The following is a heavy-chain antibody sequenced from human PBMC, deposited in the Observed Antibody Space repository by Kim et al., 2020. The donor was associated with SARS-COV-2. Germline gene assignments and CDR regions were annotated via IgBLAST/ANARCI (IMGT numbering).Heavy chain of an antibody. CDR3: ASYRSGVVIMVY. D-gene: IGHD3-3*01. Sequence: SVKVSCKASGGTFSSYAISWVRQAPGQGLEWMGGIIPIFGTANYAQKFQGRVTITADESTSTAYMELSSLRSEDTAVYYCASYRSGVVIMVYWGQGTLVTVSS. CDR2: IIPIFGTA. CDR1: GGTFSSYA. V-gene: IGHV1-69*13. J-gene: IGHJ4*02.